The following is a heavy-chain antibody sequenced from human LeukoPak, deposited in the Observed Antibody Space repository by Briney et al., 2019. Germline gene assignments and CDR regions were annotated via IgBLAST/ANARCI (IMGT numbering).Heavy chain of an antibody. D-gene: IGHD3-22*01. CDR1: GGSISSYY. V-gene: IGHV4-34*01. Sequence: PSETLSLTCTVSGGSISSYYWSWIRQPPGKGLEWIGEINHSGSTNYNPSLKSRVTISVDTSKNQFSLKLSSVTAADTAVYYCAGETDYYDSSGYRYWGQGTLVTVSS. J-gene: IGHJ4*02. CDR2: INHSGST. CDR3: AGETDYYDSSGYRY.